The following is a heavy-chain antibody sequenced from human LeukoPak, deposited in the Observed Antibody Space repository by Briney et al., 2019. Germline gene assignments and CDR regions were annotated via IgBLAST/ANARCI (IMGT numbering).Heavy chain of an antibody. CDR3: ARAAAGSLGIDY. CDR2: INPIFGTA. Sequence: SVKVSCKASGGTFSSYAISWVRQAPGQGLEWMGGINPIFGTANYAQKFQGRVTITADESTSTAYMELSSLRSEDTAVYYCARAAAGSLGIDYWGQGTLVTVSS. V-gene: IGHV1-69*13. D-gene: IGHD6-13*01. J-gene: IGHJ4*02. CDR1: GGTFSSYA.